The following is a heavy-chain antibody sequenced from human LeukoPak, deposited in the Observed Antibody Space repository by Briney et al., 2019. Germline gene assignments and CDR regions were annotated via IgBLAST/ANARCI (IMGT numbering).Heavy chain of an antibody. CDR3: ARDPDYGDPYLDY. D-gene: IGHD4-17*01. V-gene: IGHV3-21*01. Sequence: PGGSLRLSCAASGFTFSSYSMNWVRQAPGKGLEWVSSISSSSSYIYYADSVKGRFTISRDNAKNSLYLQMNSLRAEDTAVYYCARDPDYGDPYLDYWGQGTLVTVSS. CDR1: GFTFSSYS. J-gene: IGHJ4*02. CDR2: ISSSSSYI.